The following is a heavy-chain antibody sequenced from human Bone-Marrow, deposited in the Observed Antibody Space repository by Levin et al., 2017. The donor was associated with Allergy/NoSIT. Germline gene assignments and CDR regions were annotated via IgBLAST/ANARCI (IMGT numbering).Heavy chain of an antibody. D-gene: IGHD4-11*01. CDR1: GFTFSSYW. J-gene: IGHJ4*02. CDR2: IKQDGSEK. V-gene: IGHV3-7*01. CDR3: ARGAVTALPGIVDYFDY. Sequence: QPGGSLRLSCAASGFTFSSYWMSWVRQAPGKGLEWVANIKQDGSEKYYVDSVKGRFTISRDNAKNSLYLQMNSLRAEDTAVYYCARGAVTALPGIVDYFDYWGQGTLVTVSS.